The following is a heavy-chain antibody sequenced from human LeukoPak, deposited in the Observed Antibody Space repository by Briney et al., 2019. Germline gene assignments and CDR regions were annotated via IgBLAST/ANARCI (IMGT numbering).Heavy chain of an antibody. CDR3: ATPAPSGSLDAFDI. CDR1: GYTFTSYG. Sequence: GASVKVSCKASGYTFTSYGISWVRQAPGQGLEWMGWISAYNGNTNYAQKFQGRVTMTEDTSTDTAYMELSSLRSEDTAVYYCATPAPSGSLDAFDIWGQGTMVTVSS. V-gene: IGHV1-18*01. CDR2: ISAYNGNT. D-gene: IGHD1-26*01. J-gene: IGHJ3*02.